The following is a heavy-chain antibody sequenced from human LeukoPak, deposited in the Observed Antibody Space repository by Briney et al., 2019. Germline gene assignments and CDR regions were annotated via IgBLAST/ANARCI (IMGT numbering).Heavy chain of an antibody. CDR3: AKERGHSKPFDY. D-gene: IGHD4-23*01. CDR1: GFIFSYYG. J-gene: IGHJ4*02. V-gene: IGHV3-23*01. Sequence: PGGSLRLSCGVSGFIFSYYGMNWVRLAPGKGLEWVSAISDSGDATYYADSVKGRFTISRDNSKSTLYLQMNNLRAEDTALYYCAKERGHSKPFDYWGQGTLVTVSS. CDR2: ISDSGDAT.